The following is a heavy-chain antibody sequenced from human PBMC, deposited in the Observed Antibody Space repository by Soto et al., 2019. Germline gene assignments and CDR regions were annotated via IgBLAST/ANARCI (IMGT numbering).Heavy chain of an antibody. V-gene: IGHV4-31*03. CDR1: GGSISSGGYY. J-gene: IGHJ4*02. Sequence: LSLTCTVSGGSISSGGYYWSWIRQHPGKGLEWIGYIYYSGSTYYNPSLKSRVTISIDPSKSQLSLKLSSVTAADTAVFYCARTYSRSAYFDYWGQGTLVTVSS. D-gene: IGHD3-22*01. CDR3: ARTYSRSAYFDY. CDR2: IYYSGST.